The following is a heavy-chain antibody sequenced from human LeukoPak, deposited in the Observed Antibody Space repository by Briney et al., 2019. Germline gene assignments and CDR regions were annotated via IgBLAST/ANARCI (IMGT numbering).Heavy chain of an antibody. Sequence: GGSLRLPCAASGFTFGSYAMYWVRQAPGKGLEWVSGISGRGGSTFYADSVKCRFTISRDNSENTVYLQMNSLRADDTAVYYCAKTTAGYSSGRYPGWPVDYWGQGTLVTVSS. CDR1: GFTFGSYA. V-gene: IGHV3-23*01. J-gene: IGHJ4*02. CDR2: ISGRGGST. D-gene: IGHD6-19*01. CDR3: AKTTAGYSSGRYPGWPVDY.